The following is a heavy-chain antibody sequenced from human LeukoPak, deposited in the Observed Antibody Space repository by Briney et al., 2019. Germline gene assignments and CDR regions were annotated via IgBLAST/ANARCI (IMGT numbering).Heavy chain of an antibody. J-gene: IGHJ3*02. CDR2: IYHGGST. V-gene: IGHV4-4*02. Sequence: SGTLSLTCAVSGGSISTTDWWSWVRQPPGKGLEWIGQIYHGGSTNYNPSLKSRVTISVDKSKNQFSLKLISLTAADTAVYYCARDRRNAFDIWGQGTMVTVSS. CDR3: ARDRRNAFDI. CDR1: GGSISTTDW.